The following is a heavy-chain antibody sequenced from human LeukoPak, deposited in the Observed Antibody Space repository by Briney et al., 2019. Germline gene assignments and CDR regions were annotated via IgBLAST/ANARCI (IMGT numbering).Heavy chain of an antibody. Sequence: GGSLRLSCAASGFTFSSYSMNWVRQAPGKGLEWVSSISSSSSYIYYADSVKGRFTISRDNAKNSLYLQMNSLRAEDTALYYCAALGYCSSTSCSRYYYYGMDVWGQGTTVTVSS. V-gene: IGHV3-21*04. CDR2: ISSSSSYI. J-gene: IGHJ6*02. CDR1: GFTFSSYS. CDR3: AALGYCSSTSCSRYYYYGMDV. D-gene: IGHD2-2*01.